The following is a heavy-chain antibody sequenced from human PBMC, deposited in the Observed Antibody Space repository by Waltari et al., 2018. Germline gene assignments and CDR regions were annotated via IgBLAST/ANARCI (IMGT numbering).Heavy chain of an antibody. CDR1: GGSFSGYY. Sequence: QVQLQQWGAGLLKPSETLSLTCAVYGGSFSGYYRSGHRRPPGKGREWIGEINHSGSTNYNPSLKSRVTISVDTSKNQFSLKLSSVTAADTAVYYCARGRYYDLPPPPVHYYYYMDVWGKGTTVTISS. CDR3: ARGRYYDLPPPPVHYYYYMDV. J-gene: IGHJ6*03. D-gene: IGHD3-3*01. V-gene: IGHV4-34*01. CDR2: INHSGST.